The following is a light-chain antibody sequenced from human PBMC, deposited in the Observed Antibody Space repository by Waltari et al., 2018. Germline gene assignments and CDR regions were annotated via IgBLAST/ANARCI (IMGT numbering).Light chain of an antibody. Sequence: QSALHQPASGSGSPGQSITISCTGASSHTDFSAYVCWYQHHPGKAPKLLIYDVSNRPSGISYRFSGSKSGNTASLTISGLQAEDEADYYCTLKRGSNTVVFGGGTKLTVL. CDR2: DVS. CDR1: SSHTDFSAY. CDR3: TLKRGSNTVV. J-gene: IGLJ2*01. V-gene: IGLV2-14*03.